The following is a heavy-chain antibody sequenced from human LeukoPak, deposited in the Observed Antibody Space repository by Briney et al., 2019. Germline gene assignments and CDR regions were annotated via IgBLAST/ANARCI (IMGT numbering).Heavy chain of an antibody. V-gene: IGHV1-2*02. D-gene: IGHD3-22*01. CDR1: GYTFTGYY. J-gene: IGHJ4*02. Sequence: ASVKVSCKASGYTFTGYYMHWVRQAPGQGLEWMGWLNPDSGGTQYAQKFQGRVTMTRDTSIRTAYMELSRLRSDDTAVYYCARVDDRGHYYDSSGPRKLFDYWGQGTLVTVSS. CDR3: ARVDDRGHYYDSSGPRKLFDY. CDR2: LNPDSGGT.